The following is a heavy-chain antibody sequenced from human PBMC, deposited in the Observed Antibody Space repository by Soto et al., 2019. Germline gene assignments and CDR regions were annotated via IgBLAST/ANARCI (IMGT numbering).Heavy chain of an antibody. J-gene: IGHJ6*02. D-gene: IGHD5-12*01. CDR1: GYTFTSYG. CDR3: AILGGDGYNFFYYYYGMDV. Sequence: ASVKVSCKASGYTFTSYGISWVRQAPGQGLERMGWISAYNGNTNYAQKLQGRVTMTTDTSTSTAYMELRSLRSDDTAVYYCAILGGDGYNFFYYYYGMDVWGQGTTVTVSS. CDR2: ISAYNGNT. V-gene: IGHV1-18*04.